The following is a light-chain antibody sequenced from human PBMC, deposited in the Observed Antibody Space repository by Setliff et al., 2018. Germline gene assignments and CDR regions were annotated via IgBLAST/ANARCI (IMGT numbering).Light chain of an antibody. CDR2: AAS. Sequence: DIQMTQSPPSLSASIGDRVTISCRASQSISNYVNWYQQKPGKAPKFLIYAASRLQSGVPSRFSGSGSGTDFTLTISGLQAEDFATYYCQQSYTNPRTFGGGTKVDIK. V-gene: IGKV1-39*01. CDR3: QQSYTNPRT. J-gene: IGKJ4*01. CDR1: QSISNY.